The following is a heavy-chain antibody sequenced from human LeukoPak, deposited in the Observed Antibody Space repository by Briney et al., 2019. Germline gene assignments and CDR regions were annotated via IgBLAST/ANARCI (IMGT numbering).Heavy chain of an antibody. D-gene: IGHD3-22*01. Sequence: GGSLRLSCTASGFSVNNNYISWVRQAPGRGLEWVSVIYSGDTTYYADSVKGRFTISRDNSKNTLYLQMNSLRAEDTAVYYCARVDSSGYHWGQGTLVSVSS. CDR1: GFSVNNNY. V-gene: IGHV3-66*01. J-gene: IGHJ4*02. CDR3: ARVDSSGYH. CDR2: IYSGDTT.